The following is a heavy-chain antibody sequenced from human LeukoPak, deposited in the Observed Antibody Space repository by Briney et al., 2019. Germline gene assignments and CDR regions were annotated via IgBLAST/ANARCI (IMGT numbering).Heavy chain of an antibody. V-gene: IGHV3-23*01. D-gene: IGHD6-13*01. CDR2: ISGSGGST. CDR3: ATLELVSSYYYYMDV. J-gene: IGHJ6*03. CDR1: GGSFSGYY. Sequence: ETLSLTCAVYGGSFSGYYWSWIRQPPGKGLEWVSAISGSGGSTYYADSVKGRFTISRDNSKNTLYLQMNSLRAEDTAVYYCATLELVSSYYYYMDVWGKGTTVTISS.